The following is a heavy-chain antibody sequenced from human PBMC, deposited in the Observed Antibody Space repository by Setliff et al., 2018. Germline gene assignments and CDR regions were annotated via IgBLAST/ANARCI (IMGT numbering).Heavy chain of an antibody. Sequence: KTSETLSLTCTVSGGSISDYYWSWVWQPAGKGLEWIGRIYPSGSTNYNPSLKSRVTISLDRSKNQFSLELSSVTAADTAVYYCARDRPDHYEGAFDIWGQGTMVTVS. D-gene: IGHD4-17*01. CDR2: IYPSGST. CDR3: ARDRPDHYEGAFDI. CDR1: GGSISDYY. J-gene: IGHJ3*02. V-gene: IGHV4-4*07.